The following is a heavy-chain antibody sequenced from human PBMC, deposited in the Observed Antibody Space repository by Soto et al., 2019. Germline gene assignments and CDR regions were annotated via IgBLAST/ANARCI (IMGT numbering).Heavy chain of an antibody. J-gene: IGHJ4*02. V-gene: IGHV1-18*04. D-gene: IGHD1-26*01. CDR2: ISGYNGDI. CDR3: ARVRIVGAREIDF. Sequence: PSVKVSCTASGYTFNRHGITWVRQAPGQGLEWMGWISGYNGDINYEQKFQGRVTLSSDTLTSTVYLELKSLRFDDTAVYYCARVRIVGAREIDFWGQGTLVTVSS. CDR1: GYTFNRHG.